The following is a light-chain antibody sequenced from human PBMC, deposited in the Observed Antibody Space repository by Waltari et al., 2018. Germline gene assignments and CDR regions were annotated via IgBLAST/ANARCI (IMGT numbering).Light chain of an antibody. Sequence: QSALTQPASVSGSPGQSITISCTGTSNDVGYFDLVSWYQQHPGKAPKLLIYQGTKPPSDISYRFSGSMSGSTAALTISGLQSEDEADYYCSSYAGDNRLIFGGGTKVTVL. V-gene: IGLV2-23*01. CDR3: SSYAGDNRLI. J-gene: IGLJ2*01. CDR1: SNDVGYFDL. CDR2: QGT.